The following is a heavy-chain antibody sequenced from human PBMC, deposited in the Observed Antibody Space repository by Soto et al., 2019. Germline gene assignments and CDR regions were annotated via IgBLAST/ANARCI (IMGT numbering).Heavy chain of an antibody. Sequence: QVQLVQSGAEVKKPGASVKVSCKASGYTFTTYAMHWVRQAPGQRPEWMGWINVGYGNTKYSQMFQGSVTITRETTARIAYMELSSLRSEDTAVDYCAGDFRYGSSASCQAGELDIWGQGTPVTVS. CDR2: INVGYGNT. CDR3: AGDFRYGSSASCQAGELDI. J-gene: IGHJ3*02. V-gene: IGHV1-3*01. D-gene: IGHD2-2*01. CDR1: GYTFTTYA.